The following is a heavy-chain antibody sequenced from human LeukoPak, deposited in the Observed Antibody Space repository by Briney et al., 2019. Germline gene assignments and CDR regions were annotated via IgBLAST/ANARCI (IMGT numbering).Heavy chain of an antibody. CDR3: ARGARAGYNLEPFDY. J-gene: IGHJ4*02. D-gene: IGHD5-24*01. CDR1: GGSMSSYY. CDR2: IYYSGST. Sequence: SETLSLTCTVSGGSMSSYYWSWIRQPPGKGLEWIGYIYYSGSTKYNPSLKSRVTISVDTSKNQFSLKLSSVTAADTAVYYCARGARAGYNLEPFDYWGQGTLVTVST. V-gene: IGHV4-59*08.